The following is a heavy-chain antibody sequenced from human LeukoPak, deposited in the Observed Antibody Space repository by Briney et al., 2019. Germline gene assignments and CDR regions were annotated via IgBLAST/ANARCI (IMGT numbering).Heavy chain of an antibody. Sequence: SETLSLTCAVYGGSFSGYYWSWIRQPPGKGLEWIGEINHSGSTNYNPSLKSRVTISVDTSKNQFSLKLSSVTAADTAVYYCAREEAYSNSGYWYFDLWGRGTLVTVSS. CDR3: AREEAYSNSGYWYFDL. J-gene: IGHJ2*01. CDR1: GGSFSGYY. D-gene: IGHD4-11*01. CDR2: INHSGST. V-gene: IGHV4-34*01.